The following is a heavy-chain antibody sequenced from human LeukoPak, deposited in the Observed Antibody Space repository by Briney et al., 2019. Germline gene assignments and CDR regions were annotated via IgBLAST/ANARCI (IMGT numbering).Heavy chain of an antibody. V-gene: IGHV1-69*13. CDR2: IIPIFGTA. J-gene: IGHJ6*03. CDR1: GGTFSSYA. D-gene: IGHD6-13*01. Sequence: SVKVSCKASGGTFSSYAISWVRQAPGQGLEWMGGIIPIFGTANYAQKFQGRVTITADESTSTAYMELSSLRSEDTAVYYCARVVGLTGYSSSWYSGYYYYMDVWGKGNTVTVSS. CDR3: ARVVGLTGYSSSWYSGYYYYMDV.